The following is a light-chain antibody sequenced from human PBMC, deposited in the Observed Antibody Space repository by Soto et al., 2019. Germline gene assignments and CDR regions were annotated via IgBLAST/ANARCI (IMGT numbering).Light chain of an antibody. CDR1: QSVSNN. CDR2: GAS. Sequence: EIVMTHSPATLSVSPGERATLSCRASQSVSNNLAWYQQKPGQAPRLLIYGASTRATGILARFSGSGSGTEFTLTSSSLQSEDFALYYCQQYNNWPRTFGQGTKVDIK. V-gene: IGKV3-15*01. CDR3: QQYNNWPRT. J-gene: IGKJ1*01.